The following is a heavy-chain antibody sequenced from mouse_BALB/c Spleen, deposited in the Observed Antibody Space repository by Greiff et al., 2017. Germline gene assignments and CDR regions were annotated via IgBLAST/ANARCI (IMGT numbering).Heavy chain of an antibody. Sequence: EVKVVESGGGLVKPGGSLKLSCAASGFTFSSYAMSWVRQTPEKRLEWVATISSGGSYTYYPDSVKGRFTISRDNAKNTLYLQMSSLRSEDTAMYYCARQDGNYGTAMDYWGQGTSVTVSS. J-gene: IGHJ4*01. CDR3: ARQDGNYGTAMDY. V-gene: IGHV5-9-3*01. CDR2: ISSGGSYT. D-gene: IGHD2-1*01. CDR1: GFTFSSYA.